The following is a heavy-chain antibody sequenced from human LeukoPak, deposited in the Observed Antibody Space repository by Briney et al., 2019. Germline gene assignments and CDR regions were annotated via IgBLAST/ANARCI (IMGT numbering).Heavy chain of an antibody. CDR2: ISSSSSYI. D-gene: IGHD6-19*01. V-gene: IGHV3-21*01. CDR1: GFTFSSYS. CDR3: ARDPLPGQWLVRGYNWFDP. J-gene: IGHJ5*02. Sequence: GGSLRLSCAASGFTFSSYSMNWVRQAPGKGLEWVSSISSSSSYIYYADSAKGRFTISRDNAKNSLYLQMNSLRAEDTAVYYCARDPLPGQWLVRGYNWFDPWGQGTLVTVFS.